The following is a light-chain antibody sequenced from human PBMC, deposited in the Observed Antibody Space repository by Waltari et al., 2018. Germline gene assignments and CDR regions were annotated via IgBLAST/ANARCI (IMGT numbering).Light chain of an antibody. J-gene: IGLJ2*01. CDR1: ALPNQS. Sequence: SYELTQPPSVSVSPGQPASITCSEYALPNQSSYWYQQKPGQAPVLVIYKDSERPSGIPERFSGSSSGTTVTLTISGVQAEDEADYYCQSADSSGTFVVFGGGTKLTVL. CDR2: KDS. CDR3: QSADSSGTFVV. V-gene: IGLV3-25*03.